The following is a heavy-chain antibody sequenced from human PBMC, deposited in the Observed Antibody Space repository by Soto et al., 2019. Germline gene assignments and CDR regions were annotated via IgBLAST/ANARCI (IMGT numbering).Heavy chain of an antibody. CDR3: ARDPDYGDDP. J-gene: IGHJ5*02. CDR1: GYTLTELS. Sequence: ASVKVSCKVSGYTLTELSMHWVRQAPGKGLEWMGGFDPEDGETIYAQKFQGRVTITADKSTSTAYMELSSLRSEDTAVYYCARDPDYGDDPWGQGTLVTVSS. V-gene: IGHV1-24*01. CDR2: FDPEDGET. D-gene: IGHD4-17*01.